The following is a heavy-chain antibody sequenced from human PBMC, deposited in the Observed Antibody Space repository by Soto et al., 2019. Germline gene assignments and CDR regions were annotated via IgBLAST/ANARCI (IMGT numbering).Heavy chain of an antibody. CDR3: ATMGTPVTGLYYFDP. V-gene: IGHV4-30-4*01. J-gene: IGHJ4*02. D-gene: IGHD4-17*01. Sequence: TLSLPFTVSGGSISSGNYYWSLIRQPPGKGLEWIGFISYSGTTHYSASLRSRVSISVDTSKKQFSLDLSSVTAQDTAVYYCATMGTPVTGLYYFDPWGQGTLVTVSS. CDR2: ISYSGTT. CDR1: GGSISSGNYY.